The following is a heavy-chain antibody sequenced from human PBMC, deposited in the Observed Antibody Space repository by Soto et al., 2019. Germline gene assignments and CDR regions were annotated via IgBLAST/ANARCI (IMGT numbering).Heavy chain of an antibody. CDR1: GYTLTNYY. J-gene: IGHJ6*03. CDR3: ARDYSTYYYYYYYMGV. V-gene: IGHV1-46*01. CDR2: INPSGGST. D-gene: IGHD4-4*01. Sequence: ASVTVSCKASGYTLTNYYMHWVRPATRQGLEWMGIINPSGGSTSYAQKFQGRVTMTRDTSTSTVYMELSSLRSEDTAVYYCARDYSTYYYYYYYMGVWGKGTTVTVSS.